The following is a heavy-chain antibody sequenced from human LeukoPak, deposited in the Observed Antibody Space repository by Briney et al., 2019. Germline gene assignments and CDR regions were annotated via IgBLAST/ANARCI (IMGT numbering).Heavy chain of an antibody. D-gene: IGHD4-23*01. CDR3: ARGGVVTLFDY. CDR1: GFTFSSYA. Sequence: GGSLRLSCAASGFTFSSYAMHWVRQAPGKGLEWVAVISYDGSNKYYADSVKGRFTISRDNSKNTLYLQMNSLRAEDTAVYYCARGGVVTLFDYWGQGTLVTVSS. V-gene: IGHV3-30*04. CDR2: ISYDGSNK. J-gene: IGHJ4*02.